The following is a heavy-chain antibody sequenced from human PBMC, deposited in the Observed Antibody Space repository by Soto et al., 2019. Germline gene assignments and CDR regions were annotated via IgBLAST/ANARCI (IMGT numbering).Heavy chain of an antibody. CDR2: IYYSGST. V-gene: IGHV4-31*03. D-gene: IGHD2-2*01. Sequence: SETLSLTCTVSGGSISSSSYYWGWIRQPPGKGLEWIGYIYYSGSTYYNPSLKSRVTISVDTSKNQFSLKLSSVTAADTAVYYCARDGPAAMTGWFDPWGQGTLVTVSS. CDR1: GGSISSSSYY. J-gene: IGHJ5*02. CDR3: ARDGPAAMTGWFDP.